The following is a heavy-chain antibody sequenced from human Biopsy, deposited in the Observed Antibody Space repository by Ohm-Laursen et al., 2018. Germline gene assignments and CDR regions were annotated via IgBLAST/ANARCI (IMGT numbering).Heavy chain of an antibody. Sequence: TLSLTCNVSGGDINNYYWSWIRQPAGKGLEWIGRIYPGGSTNYNPSLKSRVTMSVDTSKEQLSLRLRSVTAADTATYYCASVVLGPTNDAFDLWGQGTMVVVSS. CDR2: IYPGGST. CDR1: GGDINNYY. CDR3: ASVVLGPTNDAFDL. V-gene: IGHV4-4*07. J-gene: IGHJ3*01. D-gene: IGHD3-22*01.